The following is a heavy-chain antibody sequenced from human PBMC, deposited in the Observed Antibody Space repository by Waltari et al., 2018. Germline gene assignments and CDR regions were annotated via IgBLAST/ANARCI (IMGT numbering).Heavy chain of an antibody. J-gene: IGHJ3*02. CDR1: RFTFSSFW. Sequence: EVQLVESGGGLVQPGGSLRLSCAASRFTFSSFWMSWVRQAPGEVLEGVATINQDGSEKYYVDSLRGRFTISRDNAKNSLYLQMNSLRAEDTAVYYCASLDAFDIWGQGTMVSVSS. CDR2: INQDGSEK. CDR3: ASLDAFDI. V-gene: IGHV3-7*01.